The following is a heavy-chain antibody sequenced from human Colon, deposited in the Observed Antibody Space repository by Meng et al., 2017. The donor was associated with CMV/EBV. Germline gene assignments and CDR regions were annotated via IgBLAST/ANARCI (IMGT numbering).Heavy chain of an antibody. CDR2: IYYSGST. V-gene: IGHV4-39*07. D-gene: IGHD3-3*01. J-gene: IGHJ3*02. Sequence: SETLSLTCTVSGGSISSSSYYWGWIRQPPGKGLEWIGSIYYSGSTYYNPSLKSRVTISVDTSKNQFSLKLSSVTAADTAVYYCARRPITIFGVVQAFDIWGQGTMVTVSS. CDR3: ARRPITIFGVVQAFDI. CDR1: GGSISSSSYY.